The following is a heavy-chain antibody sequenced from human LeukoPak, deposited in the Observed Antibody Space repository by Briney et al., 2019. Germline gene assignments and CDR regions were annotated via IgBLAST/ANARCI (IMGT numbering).Heavy chain of an antibody. V-gene: IGHV4-59*01. Sequence: SETLSLTCTVSGDSISGFYWAWIRQPPGKGLEWIGYIYYSGSTNYNPSLKSRVTISVGTSKNQFSLKLSSVTAADTAVYYCARGRDPGSGYHFDYWGQGTLVTVSS. CDR3: ARGRDPGSGYHFDY. D-gene: IGHD3-22*01. CDR2: IYYSGST. CDR1: GDSISGFY. J-gene: IGHJ4*02.